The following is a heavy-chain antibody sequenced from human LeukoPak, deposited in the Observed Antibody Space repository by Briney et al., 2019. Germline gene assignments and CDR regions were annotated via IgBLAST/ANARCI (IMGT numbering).Heavy chain of an antibody. D-gene: IGHD3-3*01. Sequence: SETLSLTCTVSGGSISSYYWSWIRQPAGKGLEWIGRIYTSGSTNYNPSLKSRVTMSVDTSKNQFSLKLSSVTAADTAVYYCARDSRITIFGVVHRPGWFDPWGQGTLVTVSS. V-gene: IGHV4-4*07. CDR1: GGSISSYY. CDR2: IYTSGST. CDR3: ARDSRITIFGVVHRPGWFDP. J-gene: IGHJ5*02.